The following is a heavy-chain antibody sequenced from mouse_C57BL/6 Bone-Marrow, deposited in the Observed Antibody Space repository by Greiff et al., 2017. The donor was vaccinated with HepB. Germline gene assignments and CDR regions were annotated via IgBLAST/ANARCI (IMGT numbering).Heavy chain of an antibody. V-gene: IGHV1-19*01. CDR1: GYTFTDYY. J-gene: IGHJ4*01. CDR3: ARPHYYAMDY. CDR2: INPYNGGT. Sequence: EVQLQQSGPVLVKPWASVKMSCKASGYTFTDYYMNWVKQSHGKSLEWIGVINPYNGGTSYNQKFKGKATLTVDKSSSTAYMELNSLTSEDSAVYYCARPHYYAMDYWGQGTSVTVSS.